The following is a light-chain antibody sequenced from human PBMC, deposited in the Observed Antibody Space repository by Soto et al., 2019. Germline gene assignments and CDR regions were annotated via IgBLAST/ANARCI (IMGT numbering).Light chain of an antibody. CDR2: EVS. CDR3: SSYASSSPVV. V-gene: IGLV2-14*01. Sequence: QSVLTQPASVSGSPGQSITISCTGTSSDVGGYNYVSWYQQHPGKAPKLMLYEVSNRPSGVSDRFSGSKSGNTASLTISVLQAEDEAAYYCSSYASSSPVVFGGGTKVTVL. J-gene: IGLJ2*01. CDR1: SSDVGGYNY.